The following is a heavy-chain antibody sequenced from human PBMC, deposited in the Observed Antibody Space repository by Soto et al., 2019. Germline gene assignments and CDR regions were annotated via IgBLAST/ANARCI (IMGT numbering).Heavy chain of an antibody. CDR2: ISVYNGTA. CDR3: ARSSRITIFGVAKTWFDP. V-gene: IGHV1-18*01. D-gene: IGHD3-3*01. Sequence: GASVKVSCKASGYTFTSYGIIWVRQAPGQGLEWMGWISVYNGTANYAQKFQGRVTITADESTSTAYMELSSLRSEDTAVYYCARSSRITIFGVAKTWFDPWGQGTLVTVS. J-gene: IGHJ5*02. CDR1: GYTFTSYG.